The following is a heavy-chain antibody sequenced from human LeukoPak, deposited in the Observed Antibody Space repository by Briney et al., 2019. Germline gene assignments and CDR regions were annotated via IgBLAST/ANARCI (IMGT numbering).Heavy chain of an antibody. D-gene: IGHD6-19*01. CDR3: AKLRAVTGMY. J-gene: IGHJ4*02. V-gene: IGHV3-23*01. Sequence: GGSLRLSCAASGFTFSNYSMSWVRQAPGKGLEWVSGISGGGGTTYYADSVKGRFTISRDNSKNTLYLQMNSLRAEDTAVYHCAKLRAVTGMYWGQGALVTVSS. CDR2: ISGGGGTT. CDR1: GFTFSNYS.